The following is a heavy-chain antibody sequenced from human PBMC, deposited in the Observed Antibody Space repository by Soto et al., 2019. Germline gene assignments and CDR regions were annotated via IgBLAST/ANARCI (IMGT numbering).Heavy chain of an antibody. CDR1: GYTFTSYA. Sequence: ASVKVSCKASGYTFTSYAMHWVRQAPGQRLEWMGWINAGNGNTEYSQKFQGRVTITRDTSASTAYMELSSLRSEDTAVYYCARVRPAVTSNWFDPWGQRTLVTVSS. J-gene: IGHJ5*02. V-gene: IGHV1-3*01. D-gene: IGHD4-17*01. CDR2: INAGNGNT. CDR3: ARVRPAVTSNWFDP.